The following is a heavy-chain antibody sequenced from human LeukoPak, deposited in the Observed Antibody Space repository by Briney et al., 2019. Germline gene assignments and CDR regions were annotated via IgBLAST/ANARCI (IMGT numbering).Heavy chain of an antibody. CDR1: GYTFSSYA. J-gene: IGHJ4*02. Sequence: ASVKVSCKASGYTFSSYAMHWVRQAPGQRLEWVGWINAGNGNTKYSQKFEGRVTITRDTSASTAYMELSSLRSEDTAAYYCARGQQLVHLDYWGQGTLVTVSS. CDR2: INAGNGNT. CDR3: ARGQQLVHLDY. V-gene: IGHV1-3*01. D-gene: IGHD6-13*01.